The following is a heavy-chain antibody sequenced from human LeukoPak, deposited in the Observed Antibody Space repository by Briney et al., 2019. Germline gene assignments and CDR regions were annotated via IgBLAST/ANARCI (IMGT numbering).Heavy chain of an antibody. CDR2: INPNSGGT. V-gene: IGHV1-2*02. CDR3: ARDRGIAAGGWFDP. Sequence: ASVKVSCKASGYTFTGYYMHWVRQAPGQGLEWMGWINPNSGGTNYAQKFQGRVTMTRDTSISTAYMELSRLRPDDTAVYYCARDRGIAAGGWFDPWGQGTLVTVSS. D-gene: IGHD6-25*01. J-gene: IGHJ5*02. CDR1: GYTFTGYY.